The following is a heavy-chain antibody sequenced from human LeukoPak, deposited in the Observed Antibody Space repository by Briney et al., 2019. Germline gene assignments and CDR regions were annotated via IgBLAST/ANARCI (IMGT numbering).Heavy chain of an antibody. CDR3: ASSPIAAAGTFWFDP. Sequence: ASVTVSCKASGYTFSGYYMHWVRQAPGQGLEWMGWINPNSGGTKYVQKFQGRVTMTRDTSISTAYMELSRLRSDDTAVYYCASSPIAAAGTFWFDPWGQGTLVTVSS. V-gene: IGHV1-2*02. J-gene: IGHJ5*02. D-gene: IGHD6-13*01. CDR2: INPNSGGT. CDR1: GYTFSGYY.